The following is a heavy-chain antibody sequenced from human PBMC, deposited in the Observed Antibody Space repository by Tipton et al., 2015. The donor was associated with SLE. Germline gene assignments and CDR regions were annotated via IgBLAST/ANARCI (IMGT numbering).Heavy chain of an antibody. V-gene: IGHV4-39*07. Sequence: LRLSCTASGFNFNYYWMHWVRQPPGKGLEWIGSIYYSGTAHYENPSLKSRVTISIDTSNNQFSLRLTSVTAADTAVYFCARGFLYDGFQVWGQGTLVTVSS. J-gene: IGHJ1*01. CDR3: ARGFLYDGFQV. CDR1: GFNFNYYW. D-gene: IGHD2-2*02. CDR2: IYYSGTA.